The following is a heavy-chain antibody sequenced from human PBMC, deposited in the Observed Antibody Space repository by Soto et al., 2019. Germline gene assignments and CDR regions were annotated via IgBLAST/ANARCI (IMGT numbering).Heavy chain of an antibody. CDR3: TTVSIAARPDYYYGMDV. V-gene: IGHV3-15*07. CDR2: IKSKTDGGTT. J-gene: IGHJ6*02. Sequence: PGGSLRLSCAASGFTFSNAWMNWVRQAPGKGLEWVGRIKSKTDGGTTDYAAPVKGRFTISRDDSKNTLYLQMNSLKTEDTAVYYCTTVSIAARPDYYYGMDVWGQGTTVTVSS. D-gene: IGHD6-6*01. CDR1: GFTFSNAW.